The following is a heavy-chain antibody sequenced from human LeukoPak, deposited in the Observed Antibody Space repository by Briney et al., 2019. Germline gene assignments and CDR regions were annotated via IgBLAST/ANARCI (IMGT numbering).Heavy chain of an antibody. CDR1: GYSFTSYW. J-gene: IGHJ6*02. CDR3: ARDPYPGYYYYGMDV. Sequence: PGESLKISCKGSGYSFTSYWIGWVRQMPGKGLEWMGWINPNSGGTNYAQKFQGRVTMTRDTSISTAYMELSRLRSDDTAVYYCARDPYPGYYYYGMDVWGQGTTVTVSS. CDR2: INPNSGGT. V-gene: IGHV1-2*02.